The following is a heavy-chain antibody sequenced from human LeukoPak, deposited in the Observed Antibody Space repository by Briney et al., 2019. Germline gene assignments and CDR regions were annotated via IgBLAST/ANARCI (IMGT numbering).Heavy chain of an antibody. CDR3: ARDPHTSNQPDY. CDR1: GASISDTHW. V-gene: IGHV4-4*02. J-gene: IGHJ4*02. D-gene: IGHD2-2*01. Sequence: SETLSLTCAVCGASISDTHWWSWVRLPPGKGLEWIGEIYKSGSPDYKPSLRSRVAISEDKFKNQFLLKLTSVTAADTAVYYCARDPHTSNQPDYWGQGTLVSVSS. CDR2: IYKSGSP.